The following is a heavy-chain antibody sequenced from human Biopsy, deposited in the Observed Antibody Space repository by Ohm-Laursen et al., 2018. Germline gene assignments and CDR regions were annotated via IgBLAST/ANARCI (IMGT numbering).Heavy chain of an antibody. J-gene: IGHJ1*01. CDR1: GGSFTGHY. Sequence: SDTLSLTCTVSGGSFTGHYWGWIRQPPGEGLEWIGHISYTGYTSYNASLKSRVTISVDTSRNHFSLRLSSLTAADTAVYYCARGSNEYGGLYFPHWGQGTLVTVSS. CDR3: ARGSNEYGGLYFPH. V-gene: IGHV4-59*11. CDR2: ISYTGYT. D-gene: IGHD4-23*01.